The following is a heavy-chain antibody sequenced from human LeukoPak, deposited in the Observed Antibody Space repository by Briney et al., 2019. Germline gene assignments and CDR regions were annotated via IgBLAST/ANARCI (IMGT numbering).Heavy chain of an antibody. CDR1: GYTFTTYY. Sequence: ASVKVSCKASGYTFTTYYMHWGRQAPGQGLVWMGLINPSGGGTRYAQKFQGRVTMTRDTSTSTVYMELSSLRSEDTAVYYCASGYKTVSVFDHWGQGTLVTVSS. CDR3: ASGYKTVSVFDH. CDR2: INPSGGGT. J-gene: IGHJ4*02. D-gene: IGHD5-24*01. V-gene: IGHV1-46*01.